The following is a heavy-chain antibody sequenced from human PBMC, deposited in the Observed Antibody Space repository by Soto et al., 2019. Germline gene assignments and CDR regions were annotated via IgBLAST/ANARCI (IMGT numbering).Heavy chain of an antibody. Sequence: PGGSLRLSCAASGFIFTTYAMTWVRQAPGKGLEWVSTISGSGDSGYYADSVKGRFTISRDNSKNTIYLQMNSLRAEDTALYYCAKEDDYGDYENDAFDFWGQGTMVT. V-gene: IGHV3-23*01. D-gene: IGHD4-17*01. CDR1: GFIFTTYA. J-gene: IGHJ3*01. CDR2: ISGSGDSG. CDR3: AKEDDYGDYENDAFDF.